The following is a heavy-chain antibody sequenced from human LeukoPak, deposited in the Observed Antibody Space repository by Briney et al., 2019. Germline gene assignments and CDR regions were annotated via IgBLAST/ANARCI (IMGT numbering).Heavy chain of an antibody. CDR1: GYTFSSYG. V-gene: IGHV3-30*18. Sequence: PGRSLRLSCAASGYTFSSYGIHWVRQAPGKGLEWVAGISYDGSNKYYAESVKGRFTISRDNSKNTLYLQMNSLRAEDTAVYYCAKDPLWCGELTSGPDYWGQGTLVTVSS. CDR2: ISYDGSNK. D-gene: IGHD3-10*01. J-gene: IGHJ4*02. CDR3: AKDPLWCGELTSGPDY.